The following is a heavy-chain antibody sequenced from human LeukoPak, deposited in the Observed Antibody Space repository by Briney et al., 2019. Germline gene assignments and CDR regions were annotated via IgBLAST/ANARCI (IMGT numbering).Heavy chain of an antibody. CDR2: IIPIFGTA. Sequence: ASVKVSCKASGGTFISYAISWVRQAPGQGLEWMGRIIPIFGTANYAQKFQGRVTITTDESTSTAYMELSSLRSEDTAVYYCASDIRGRKSGGEGYWGQGTLVTVSS. D-gene: IGHD4-17*01. CDR3: ASDIRGRKSGGEGY. CDR1: GGTFISYA. V-gene: IGHV1-69*05. J-gene: IGHJ4*02.